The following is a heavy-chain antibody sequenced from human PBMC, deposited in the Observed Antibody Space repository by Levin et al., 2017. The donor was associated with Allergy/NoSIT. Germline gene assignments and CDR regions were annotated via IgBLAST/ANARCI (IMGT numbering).Heavy chain of an antibody. CDR2: IYYSGST. Sequence: SETLSLTCTVSGGSISSGGYYWSWIRRHPGKGLEWIGYIYYSGSTYYNPSLKSRLTISVDTSKNQFSLKLSSVTAADTAVYYCARSRGGPRCSGGSCYSFDYWGQETLVTVSS. J-gene: IGHJ4*02. CDR1: GGSISSGGYY. V-gene: IGHV4-31*03. CDR3: ARSRGGPRCSGGSCYSFDY. D-gene: IGHD2-15*01.